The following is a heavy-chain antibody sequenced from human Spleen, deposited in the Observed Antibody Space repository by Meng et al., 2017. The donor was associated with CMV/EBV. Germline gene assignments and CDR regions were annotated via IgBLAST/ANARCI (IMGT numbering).Heavy chain of an antibody. CDR2: IRYDGINK. D-gene: IGHD3-9*01. V-gene: IGHV3-30*02. J-gene: IGHJ4*02. CDR1: GFTFNSYG. CDR3: AKGTDILTCYRFDH. Sequence: GESLKISCAASGFTFNSYGMHWVRQAPGKGLEWVTIIRYDGINKYYADSVKGRFTISRDNSKNTLYLQMNSLRAEDTAVYYCAKGTDILTCYRFDHWGLGTLVTVSS.